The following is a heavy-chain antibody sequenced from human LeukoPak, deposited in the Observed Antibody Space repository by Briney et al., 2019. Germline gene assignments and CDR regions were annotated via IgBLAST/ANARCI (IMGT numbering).Heavy chain of an antibody. CDR3: ASWGIGIAAAERFDP. CDR1: GFTFSSYG. J-gene: IGHJ5*02. Sequence: GGSLRLSCAASGFTFSSYGMYWVRQAPGKGLEWVAFIRYDGSNKYYADSVKGRFTVSRDNSKNTLYLQMNSLRAEDTAVYYCASWGIGIAAAERFDPWGQGTLVTVSS. D-gene: IGHD6-13*01. V-gene: IGHV3-30*02. CDR2: IRYDGSNK.